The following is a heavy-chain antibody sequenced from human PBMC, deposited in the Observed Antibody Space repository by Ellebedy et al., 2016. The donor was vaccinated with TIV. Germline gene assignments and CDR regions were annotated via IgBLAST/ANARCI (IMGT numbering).Heavy chain of an antibody. Sequence: ASVKVSCXASGYTFTSYGISWVRQAPGQGLEWMGWISAYNGNTNYAQKLQGRVTMTRNTSISTAYMELSSLRSEDTAVYYCARGPLRGYFDWLIFYYYYGMDVWGQGTTVTVSS. V-gene: IGHV1-18*01. D-gene: IGHD3-9*01. CDR3: ARGPLRGYFDWLIFYYYYGMDV. J-gene: IGHJ6*02. CDR2: ISAYNGNT. CDR1: GYTFTSYG.